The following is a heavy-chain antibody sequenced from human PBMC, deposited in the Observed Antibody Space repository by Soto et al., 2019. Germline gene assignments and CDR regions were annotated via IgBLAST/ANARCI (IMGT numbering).Heavy chain of an antibody. V-gene: IGHV3-66*01. CDR3: ARDLVGATTEYFQH. D-gene: IGHD1-26*01. CDR1: GFTVSSNY. CDR2: IYSGGGT. J-gene: IGHJ1*01. Sequence: GGSLRLSCAASGFTVSSNYMSWVRQAPGKGLEWVSVIYSGGGTYYADSVKGRFTISRDNSKNTLYLQMNSLRAEDTAVYYCARDLVGATTEYFQHWGQGTXVTVSS.